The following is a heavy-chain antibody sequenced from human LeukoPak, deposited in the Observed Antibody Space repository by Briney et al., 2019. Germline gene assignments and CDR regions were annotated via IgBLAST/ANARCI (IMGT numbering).Heavy chain of an antibody. J-gene: IGHJ4*02. CDR3: AREVYYDSSGYYN. CDR1: GYTFTSYD. V-gene: IGHV1-8*03. CDR2: MNPNSGNT. Sequence: GASVKVSCKASGYTFTSYDINWVRQATGQGLEWMGWMNPNSGNTGYAQKFQGRVTITRNTSRSTAYMEVSSLRSDDTAVYYCAREVYYDSSGYYNWGQGALVTVSS. D-gene: IGHD3-22*01.